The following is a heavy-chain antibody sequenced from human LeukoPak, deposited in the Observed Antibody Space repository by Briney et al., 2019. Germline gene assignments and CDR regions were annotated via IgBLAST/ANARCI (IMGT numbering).Heavy chain of an antibody. V-gene: IGHV1-69*04. CDR1: GGTFSSYA. J-gene: IGHJ4*02. D-gene: IGHD3-10*01. Sequence: SVKVSCKASGGTFSSYAISWVRQAPGQGLEWMGRIIPILGIANYAQKFQGRVTITADKSTSTAYMELSSLRSEDTAVYYCARDRGDYYGSGSRILDCWGQGTLVTVSS. CDR3: ARDRGDYYGSGSRILDC. CDR2: IIPILGIA.